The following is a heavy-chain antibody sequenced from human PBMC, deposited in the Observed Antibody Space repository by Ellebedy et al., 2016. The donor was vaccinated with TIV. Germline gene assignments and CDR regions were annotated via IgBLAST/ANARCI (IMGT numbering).Heavy chain of an antibody. CDR3: FLRIRRGY. V-gene: IGHV3-48*02. Sequence: GESLKISCAASGFTFSSYNMNWVRPAPGKGLEWVSYSSGSSSRIYYADSVKGRFPISRDNAKNSLYLQMNSLRDEDTAVYYCFLRIRRGYWGQGTLVTGSS. D-gene: IGHD2-15*01. CDR2: SSGSSSRI. CDR1: GFTFSSYN. J-gene: IGHJ4*02.